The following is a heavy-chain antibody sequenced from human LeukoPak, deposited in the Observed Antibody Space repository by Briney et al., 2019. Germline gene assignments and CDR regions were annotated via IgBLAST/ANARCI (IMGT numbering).Heavy chain of an antibody. V-gene: IGHV4-34*01. CDR2: INHSGST. D-gene: IGHD3-10*01. CDR3: ARRSRTYYYGSGSYWHY. J-gene: IGHJ4*02. CDR1: GGSFSGYY. Sequence: SETLSLTCAVYGGSFSGYYWSWIRQPPGKGLEWIGEINHSGSTNYNPSLKSRVTISVDTSKNQFSLKLSSVTAADTAVYYCARRSRTYYYGSGSYWHYWGQGTLVTVSS.